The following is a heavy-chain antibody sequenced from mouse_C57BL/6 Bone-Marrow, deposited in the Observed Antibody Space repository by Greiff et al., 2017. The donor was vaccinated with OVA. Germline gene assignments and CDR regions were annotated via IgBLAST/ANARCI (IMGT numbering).Heavy chain of an antibody. CDR3: ARLTTVVGYFDV. D-gene: IGHD1-1*01. CDR1: GYTFTSYG. J-gene: IGHJ1*03. Sequence: VQLKESGAELARPGASVKLSCKASGYTFTSYGISWVKQRTGQGLEWIGEIYPRSGNTYYNEKFKGKATLTADKSSSTAYMELRSLTSEDSAVYFCARLTTVVGYFDVWGTGTTVTVSS. V-gene: IGHV1-81*01. CDR2: IYPRSGNT.